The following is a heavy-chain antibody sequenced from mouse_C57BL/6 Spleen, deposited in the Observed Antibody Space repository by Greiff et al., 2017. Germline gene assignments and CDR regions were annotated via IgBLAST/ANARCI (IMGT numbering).Heavy chain of an antibody. D-gene: IGHD1-3*01. V-gene: IGHV5-4*01. CDR2: ISDGGSYT. J-gene: IGHJ2*01. Sequence: DVKLQESGGGLVKPGGSLKLSCAASGFTFSSYAMSWVRQTPEKRLEWVATISDGGSYTYYPDNVKGRFTISRDNAKNNLYLQMSHLKSEDTAMYYCARDNFYFDYWGQGTTLTVSS. CDR1: GFTFSSYA. CDR3: ARDNFYFDY.